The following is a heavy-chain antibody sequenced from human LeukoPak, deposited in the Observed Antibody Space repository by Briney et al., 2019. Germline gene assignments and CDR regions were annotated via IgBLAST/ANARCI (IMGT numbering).Heavy chain of an antibody. J-gene: IGHJ4*02. CDR3: ARDYYDSSGYYYFDY. Sequence: GASVKVSCKASGYTFTSYAMHWVRQAPGQRLEWMGWINAGNGNTKYSQKFQGRVTITRDTSASTAYMELSSLRSEDTAVYYCARDYYDSSGYYYFDYWGQGTLVTVSS. D-gene: IGHD3-22*01. CDR2: INAGNGNT. CDR1: GYTFTSYA. V-gene: IGHV1-3*01.